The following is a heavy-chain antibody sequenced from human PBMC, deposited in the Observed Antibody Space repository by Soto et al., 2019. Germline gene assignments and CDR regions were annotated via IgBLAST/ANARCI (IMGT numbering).Heavy chain of an antibody. J-gene: IGHJ6*02. CDR2: ISWNSGSI. D-gene: IGHD1-1*01. V-gene: IGHV3-9*01. CDR3: AKVYELDYYYGMDV. CDR1: GFTFDDYA. Sequence: ESGGGLVQPGRSLRLSCAASGFTFDDYAMHWVRQAPGKGLEWVSGISWNSGSIGYADSVKGRFTISRDNAKNSLYLQMNSLRAEDTALYYCAKVYELDYYYGMDVWGQGTTVTVSS.